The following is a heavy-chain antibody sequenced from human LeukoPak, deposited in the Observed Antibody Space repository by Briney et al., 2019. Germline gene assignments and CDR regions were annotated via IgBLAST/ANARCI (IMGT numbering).Heavy chain of an antibody. CDR2: ISAYNGNT. D-gene: IGHD2-2*01. Sequence: ASVKVSCKASGYTFTSYGISWVRQAPGQGLEWMGWISAYNGNTNYAQKLQGRVTMTTDTSTSTAYMELRSLRSDDTAVYYCARVYCSSTSCAGYFDYWGQGTLVTVSS. CDR3: ARVYCSSTSCAGYFDY. CDR1: GYTFTSYG. J-gene: IGHJ4*02. V-gene: IGHV1-18*01.